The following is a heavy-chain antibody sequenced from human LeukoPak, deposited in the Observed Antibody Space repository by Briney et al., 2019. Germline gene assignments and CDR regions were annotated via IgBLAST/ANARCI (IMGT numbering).Heavy chain of an antibody. J-gene: IGHJ4*02. V-gene: IGHV4-59*12. CDR3: TRVRQWPYEWYFDY. D-gene: IGHD6-19*01. CDR2: IYYSGST. Sequence: PSETLSLTCTVSGGSISSYYWSWIRQPPGKGLEWIGYIYYSGSTNYNPSLKSRVTISVDTSKNQFSLKLSSVTAEDTAVYYCTRVRQWPYEWYFDYWGQGTLVTVSS. CDR1: GGSISSYY.